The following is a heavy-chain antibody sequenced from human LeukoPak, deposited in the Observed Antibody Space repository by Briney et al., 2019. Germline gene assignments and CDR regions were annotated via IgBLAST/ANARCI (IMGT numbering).Heavy chain of an antibody. CDR2: ISGNGDNP. D-gene: IGHD6-13*01. V-gene: IGHV3-23*01. Sequence: PGGSLRLSCAASGFIFSNYAMSWVRQASGKGLEWISAISGNGDNPFYADFVKGRFIISRDNSKNTLYLQVNSLRAEDTALYFCAKDNVAYTTTWYYFDSWGRGTLVTVSS. CDR3: AKDNVAYTTTWYYFDS. CDR1: GFIFSNYA. J-gene: IGHJ4*02.